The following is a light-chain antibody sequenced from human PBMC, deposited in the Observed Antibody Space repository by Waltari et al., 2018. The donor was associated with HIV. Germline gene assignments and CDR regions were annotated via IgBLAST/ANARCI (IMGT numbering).Light chain of an antibody. CDR2: DDK. V-gene: IGLV3-21*02. CDR1: NIGTKI. CDR3: LGWDSSNDHEV. J-gene: IGLJ3*02. Sequence: SSVLTLPPPVSVAPGQAPRFPGGGNNIGTKIMHRYVERPGEAPVLVVYDDKKRASGLTERFSGSNSGNTATLAMSRVGAGDEADYYCLGWDSSNDHEVFGGGHKRTV.